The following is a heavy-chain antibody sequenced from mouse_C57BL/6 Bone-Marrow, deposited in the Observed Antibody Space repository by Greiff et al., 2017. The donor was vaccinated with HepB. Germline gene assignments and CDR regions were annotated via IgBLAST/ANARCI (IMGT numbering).Heavy chain of an antibody. V-gene: IGHV1-50*01. CDR1: GYTFTSYW. CDR2: IDPSDSYT. Sequence: VQLQQPGAELVKPGASVKLSCKASGYTFTSYWMQWVKQRPGQGLEWIGEIDPSDSYTNYNQKFKGKATLTVDTSSSTAYMQLSSLTSEDSAVYYCAIPFLPWFAYWGQGTLVTVSA. CDR3: AIPFLPWFAY. J-gene: IGHJ3*01.